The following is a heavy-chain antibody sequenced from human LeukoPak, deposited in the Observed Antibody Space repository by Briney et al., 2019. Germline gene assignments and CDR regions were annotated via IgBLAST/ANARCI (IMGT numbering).Heavy chain of an antibody. D-gene: IGHD5-18*01. V-gene: IGHV4-39*01. CDR2: VSTGNI. CDR1: GGTISNSDYY. Sequence: SETLSLTCIVSGGTISNSDYYWGWIPQPPGKGLEWIGIVSTGNIFYNPSLKSRVTISLDTSNNQFSLKLSSVTAADTAVYYCARSGYSYGPAALDIWGQGTMVTVSS. CDR3: ARSGYSYGPAALDI. J-gene: IGHJ3*02.